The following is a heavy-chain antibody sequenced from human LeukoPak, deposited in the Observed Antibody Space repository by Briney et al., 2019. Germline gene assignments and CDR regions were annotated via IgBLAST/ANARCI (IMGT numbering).Heavy chain of an antibody. Sequence: SETLSLTCTVSGVSISSSNSYWGWIRQPPGKGLEWIGSIYYSGKTYYNPSLKSQVSISIDTSKNQFSLRLTSVTAADTAVYYCARQTGSGLFILPGGQGTLVTVSS. CDR2: IYYSGKT. J-gene: IGHJ4*02. D-gene: IGHD3/OR15-3a*01. CDR1: GVSISSSNSY. CDR3: ARQTGSGLFILP. V-gene: IGHV4-39*01.